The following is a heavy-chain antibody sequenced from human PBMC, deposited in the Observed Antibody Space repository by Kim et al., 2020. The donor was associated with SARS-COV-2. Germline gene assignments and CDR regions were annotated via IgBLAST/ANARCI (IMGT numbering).Heavy chain of an antibody. Sequence: SETLSLTCTVSGGSISSSSYYWGWIRQPPGKGLEWIGSIYYSGSTYYNPSLKSRVTISVDTSKNQFSLKLSSVTAADTVVYYCARTQAVAGTRVFDYWGQGTLVTVSS. CDR1: GGSISSSSYY. V-gene: IGHV4-39*07. CDR3: ARTQAVAGTRVFDY. CDR2: IYYSGST. D-gene: IGHD6-19*01. J-gene: IGHJ4*02.